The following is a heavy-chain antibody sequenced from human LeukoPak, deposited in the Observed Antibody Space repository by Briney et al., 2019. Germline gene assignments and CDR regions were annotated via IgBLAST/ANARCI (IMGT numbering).Heavy chain of an antibody. V-gene: IGHV1-69*06. CDR1: GGTFSSYA. J-gene: IGHJ4*02. Sequence: SVKVSCKASGGTFSSYAISWVRQAPGQGLEWMGGIIPIFGTANYAQKFQGRVTITADKSTSTAYMELRSLRSDDTAVYYCARGQVSSWYRMVDYWGQGTLVTVSS. D-gene: IGHD6-13*01. CDR2: IIPIFGTA. CDR3: ARGQVSSWYRMVDY.